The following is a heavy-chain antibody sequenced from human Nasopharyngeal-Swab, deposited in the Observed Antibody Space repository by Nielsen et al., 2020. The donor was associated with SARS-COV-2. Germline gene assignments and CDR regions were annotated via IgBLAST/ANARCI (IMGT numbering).Heavy chain of an antibody. J-gene: IGHJ6*02. D-gene: IGHD4-23*01. CDR3: ARDRHGDDSRNYYYGMDV. Sequence: GESLKISCAASGFTFSSYWMSWVRQAPGKGLEWVANIKQDGSEKYYVDSVKGRFTISRDNAKNSLYLQMNSLRAEDTAVYYCARDRHGDDSRNYYYGMDVWGQGTTVSVSS. CDR2: IKQDGSEK. V-gene: IGHV3-7*03. CDR1: GFTFSSYW.